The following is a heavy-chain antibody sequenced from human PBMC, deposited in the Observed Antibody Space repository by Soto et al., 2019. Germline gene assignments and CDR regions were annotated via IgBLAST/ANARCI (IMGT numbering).Heavy chain of an antibody. CDR1: GVSISSDNW. CDR2: IYHSGNT. J-gene: IGHJ6*01. CDR3: AKASGSGPSQYSITADYYYFGMDV. D-gene: IGHD2-15*01. Sequence: PSETLSLTCAVSGVSISSDNWWSWVRQPPGKGLEWIGEIYHSGNTHYNPSLKSRVTISVDKSKHQFSLKLNSVTAADTALYYCAKASGSGPSQYSITADYYYFGMDVWGQGTTVTVYS. V-gene: IGHV4-4*02.